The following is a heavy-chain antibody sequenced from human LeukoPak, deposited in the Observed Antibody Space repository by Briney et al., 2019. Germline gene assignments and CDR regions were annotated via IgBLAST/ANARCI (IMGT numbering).Heavy chain of an antibody. CDR3: AKDFQGIVGATQIDS. D-gene: IGHD1-26*01. Sequence: PGGSLRLSCAASGFTFHHYSMHWVRQPPGKGLEWVSLISWDGGITYYADSVRGRFTISRDNSKNSLSLEMNSLRTEDTALYYCAKDFQGIVGATQIDSWGQGTLVTVPS. V-gene: IGHV3-43*01. CDR2: ISWDGGIT. J-gene: IGHJ4*02. CDR1: GFTFHHYS.